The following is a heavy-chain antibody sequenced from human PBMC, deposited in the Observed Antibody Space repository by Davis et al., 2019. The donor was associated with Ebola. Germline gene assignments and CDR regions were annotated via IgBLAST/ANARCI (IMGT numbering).Heavy chain of an antibody. V-gene: IGHV1-8*01. Sequence: ASVKVSCKASRYTFSTYEINWVRQATGQGLEWMGWMNPNSGFTGYAERFQGRVTMTRNTSISTAYMELSSLRSEDTAVYYCATYRGGVYYHGMDVWGQGTTVTVSS. CDR1: RYTFSTYE. CDR3: ATYRGGVYYHGMDV. CDR2: MNPNSGFT. J-gene: IGHJ6*02. D-gene: IGHD1-14*01.